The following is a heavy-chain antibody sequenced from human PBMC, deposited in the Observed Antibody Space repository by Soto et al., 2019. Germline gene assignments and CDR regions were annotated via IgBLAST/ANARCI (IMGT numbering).Heavy chain of an antibody. D-gene: IGHD4-17*01. CDR3: ARSTLYGDYDYYYYYMDV. CDR1: GYTFTSYG. J-gene: IGHJ6*03. Sequence: ASVKVSCKASGYTFTSYGISWVRQAPGQGLEWMGWISAYNGNTNYAQKLQGRVTMTTDTSTSTAYMELRSLRSDDTAVYYCARSTLYGDYDYYYYYMDVWGKGTTVTVSS. CDR2: ISAYNGNT. V-gene: IGHV1-18*01.